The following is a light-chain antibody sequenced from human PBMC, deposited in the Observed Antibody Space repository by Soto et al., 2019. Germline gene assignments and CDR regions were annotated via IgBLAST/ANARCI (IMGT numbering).Light chain of an antibody. J-gene: IGLJ1*01. Sequence: QSVLTQPPSASGSPGQSVTISCTGTKNDIGVYDFVSWYQHHPGKAPRLIIYEVVQRPSXXXXXXXXXXXXXXXXXTVSGLQAADEADYFCKSYAGSNTYVFGSGTKVTVL. V-gene: IGLV2-8*01. CDR3: KSYAGSNTYV. CDR1: KNDIGVYDF. CDR2: EVV.